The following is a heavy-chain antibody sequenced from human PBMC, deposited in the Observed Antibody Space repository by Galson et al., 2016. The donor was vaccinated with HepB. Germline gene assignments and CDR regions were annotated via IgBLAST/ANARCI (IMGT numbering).Heavy chain of an antibody. Sequence: SVKVSCKATGGSLNTYAFIWVRQAPGEGFEWMGGVIPMLGTPDYAKKFQGRLTIGADEVNNTAFMESSSLTSDDTAIYYCVKDGSAGFWGQGTLLTCSS. J-gene: IGHJ4*02. V-gene: IGHV1-69*13. D-gene: IGHD3-10*01. CDR1: GGSLNTYA. CDR3: VKDGSAGF. CDR2: VIPMLGTP.